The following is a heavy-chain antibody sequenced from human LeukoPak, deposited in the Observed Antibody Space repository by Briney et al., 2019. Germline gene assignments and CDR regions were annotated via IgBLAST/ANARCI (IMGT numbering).Heavy chain of an antibody. CDR3: ARLVSPDGDY. CDR1: GYSFTSYW. D-gene: IGHD2/OR15-2a*01. CDR2: IYPGDSDT. Sequence: GESLKISCKGSGYSFTSYWIGWVRQMPGKGLGWMGIIYPGDSDTRYSPSFQGQVTILADKSISTAYLQWSSLNASDTAMYCCARLVSPDGDYWGQGTLVTVSS. V-gene: IGHV5-51*01. J-gene: IGHJ4*02.